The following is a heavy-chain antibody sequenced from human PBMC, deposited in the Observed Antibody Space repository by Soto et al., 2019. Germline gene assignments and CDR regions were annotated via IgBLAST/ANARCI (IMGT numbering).Heavy chain of an antibody. CDR3: AREGQDSVYFDY. V-gene: IGHV3-30-3*01. J-gene: IGHJ4*02. CDR1: GFTFSSYA. D-gene: IGHD4-4*01. Sequence: ESGGGVVQPGRSLRLSCAASGFTFSSYAMHWVRQAPGKGLEWVAVISYDGSNKYYADSVKGRFTISRDNSKNTLYLQMNSLRAEDTAVYYCAREGQDSVYFDYWGQGTLVTVSS. CDR2: ISYDGSNK.